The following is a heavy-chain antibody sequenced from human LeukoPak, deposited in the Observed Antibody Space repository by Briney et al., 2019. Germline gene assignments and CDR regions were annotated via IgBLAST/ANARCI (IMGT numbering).Heavy chain of an antibody. V-gene: IGHV1-69*05. Sequence: SVKVSCKASGGTFSSYTISWVRQAPGQGLEWMGRIIPIFGTANYAQKFQGRVTITTDESTSTAYMELSSLRSEDTAVYYCARDPIRIAAPDYWGQGTLVTVSS. J-gene: IGHJ4*02. D-gene: IGHD6-13*01. CDR3: ARDPIRIAAPDY. CDR1: GGTFSSYT. CDR2: IIPIFGTA.